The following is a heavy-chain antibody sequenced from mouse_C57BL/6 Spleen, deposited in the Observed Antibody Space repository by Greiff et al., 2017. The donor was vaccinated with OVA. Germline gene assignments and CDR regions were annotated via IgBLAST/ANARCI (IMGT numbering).Heavy chain of an antibody. D-gene: IGHD2-4*01. CDR3: ARSYYDYGDWYFEV. CDR1: GFSLTSYA. J-gene: IGHJ1*03. Sequence: VQLVESGPGLVAPSQSLSITCTVSGFSLTSYAISWVRQPPGKGLEWLGVIWTGGGTNYNSALKYRLSISKDNSKSQVFLKMNSLQTDDTARYYCARSYYDYGDWYFEVWGTGTTVTVSS. V-gene: IGHV2-9-1*01. CDR2: IWTGGGT.